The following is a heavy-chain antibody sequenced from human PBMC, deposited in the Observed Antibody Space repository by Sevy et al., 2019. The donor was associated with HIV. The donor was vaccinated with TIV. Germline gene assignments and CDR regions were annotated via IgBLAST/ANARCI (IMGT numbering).Heavy chain of an antibody. D-gene: IGHD1-26*01. CDR1: GFTFSSYS. Sequence: GGSLRLSCAASGFTFSSYSMNWVRQAPGKGLEWVSSISSSSSYIYYADSVKGRFTISRDNAKNSLYLQMNSLRAEDTAVYYCARDSVGATGYYYYSMDVWGQGTTVTVSS. CDR3: ARDSVGATGYYYYSMDV. V-gene: IGHV3-21*01. J-gene: IGHJ6*02. CDR2: ISSSSSYI.